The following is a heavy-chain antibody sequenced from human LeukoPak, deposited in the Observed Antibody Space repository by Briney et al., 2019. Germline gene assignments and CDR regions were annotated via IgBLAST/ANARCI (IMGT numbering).Heavy chain of an antibody. J-gene: IGHJ3*01. V-gene: IGHV3-74*01. Sequence: GGSLGLSCEVCGLTFSNVWMHWIRQTPGQGLVWVCRPNTAGSTVYADPVKGRFTISRDNAKNMVYLQMNSLRTEDTAVYYCASFRDTDYWGRGTMVTVSS. CDR2: PNTAGST. CDR3: ASFRDTDY. D-gene: IGHD4-11*01. CDR1: GLTFSNVW.